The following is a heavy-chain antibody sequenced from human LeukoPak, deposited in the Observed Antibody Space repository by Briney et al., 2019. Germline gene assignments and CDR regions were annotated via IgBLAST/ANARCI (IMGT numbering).Heavy chain of an antibody. D-gene: IGHD6-6*01. J-gene: IGHJ4*02. CDR2: IENDGSNK. V-gene: IGHV3-30*02. Sequence: PGGSLRLSCAASGFIFSNYGMCWVRQAPGKGLEWVTFIENDGSNKYYADFVRGRFTISRDNSRNTLYMQMNSLRVEDTAVYYCAKDPARGQLGIFDYWGQGVLVTVSS. CDR3: AKDPARGQLGIFDY. CDR1: GFIFSNYG.